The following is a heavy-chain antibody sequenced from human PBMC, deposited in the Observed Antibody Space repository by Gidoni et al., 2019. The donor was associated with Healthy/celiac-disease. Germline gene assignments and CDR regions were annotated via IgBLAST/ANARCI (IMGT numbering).Heavy chain of an antibody. CDR1: GFTVSSNY. CDR2: IYSGGST. CDR3: AVVDEKGY. Sequence: EVQLVESGVGWVRPGGYLRLSGAASGFTVSSNYMGLVRLVPGKGLVCVSVIYSGGSTYYADSVKGRYTISRDNSKNTLYLQMNSLRAEDTAVYYCAVVDEKGYWGQGTLVTVSS. V-gene: IGHV3-66*02. J-gene: IGHJ4*02. D-gene: IGHD6-6*01.